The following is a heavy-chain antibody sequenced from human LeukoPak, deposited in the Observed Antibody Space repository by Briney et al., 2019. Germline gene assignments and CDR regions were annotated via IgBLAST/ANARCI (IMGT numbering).Heavy chain of an antibody. V-gene: IGHV4-59*08. CDR1: GGSISSYY. CDR3: ARLPTGYCSGGSCYPRISYYYYYGMDV. D-gene: IGHD2-15*01. J-gene: IGHJ6*02. Sequence: SETLSLTCTVSGGSISSYYWSWIRQPPGKGLEWIGYIYYSGSTNYNPSLKCRVTISVDTSKNQFSLKLSSVTAADTAVYYCARLPTGYCSGGSCYPRISYYYYYGMDVWGQGTTVTVSS. CDR2: IYYSGST.